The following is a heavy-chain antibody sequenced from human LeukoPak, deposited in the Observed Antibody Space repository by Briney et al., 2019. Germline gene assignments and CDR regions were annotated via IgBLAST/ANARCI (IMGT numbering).Heavy chain of an antibody. CDR2: ISYDGSNK. CDR3: ARDAVIRVVVVAATYFDY. CDR1: GFTFSSYA. Sequence: GGSLRLSCAASGFTFSSYAMHWVRQAPGKGLEWVAVISYDGSNKYYADSVKGRFTISRDNSKNTLYLQMNSLRAEDTAVYYCARDAVIRVVVVAATYFDYWGQGTLVTVSS. D-gene: IGHD2-15*01. V-gene: IGHV3-30-3*01. J-gene: IGHJ4*02.